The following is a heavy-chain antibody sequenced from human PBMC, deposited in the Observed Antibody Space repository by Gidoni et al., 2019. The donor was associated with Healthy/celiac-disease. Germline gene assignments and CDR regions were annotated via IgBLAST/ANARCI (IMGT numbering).Heavy chain of an antibody. CDR3: AIQGSSFFRFQFDY. D-gene: IGHD6-13*01. V-gene: IGHV3-30*04. CDR2: ISYDGSNK. CDR1: GFPFSRYA. Sequence: QVQLVESGGGVVQPGRSLRLSCSASGFPFSRYAMHWVRQAPGKGLEWVAVISYDGSNKYYADSVKGRFTISRDNSKNTLYLQMNSLRAEDTAVYYCAIQGSSFFRFQFDYWGQGTLVTVSS. J-gene: IGHJ4*02.